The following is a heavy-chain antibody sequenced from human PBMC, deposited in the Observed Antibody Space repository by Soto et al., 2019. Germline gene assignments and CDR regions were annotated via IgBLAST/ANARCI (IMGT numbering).Heavy chain of an antibody. Sequence: QVQLQQWGAGLLKPSETLSLTCAVYGGSFSGYYWSWIRQPPGKGLEWIGEINHSGSTNYNPSLKRRVTISVDTSKNQFSLKLSSVTAADTAVYYCARQSGSYYFDSWGQGTLVTVSS. CDR2: INHSGST. CDR3: ARQSGSYYFDS. V-gene: IGHV4-34*01. D-gene: IGHD3-10*01. J-gene: IGHJ4*02. CDR1: GGSFSGYY.